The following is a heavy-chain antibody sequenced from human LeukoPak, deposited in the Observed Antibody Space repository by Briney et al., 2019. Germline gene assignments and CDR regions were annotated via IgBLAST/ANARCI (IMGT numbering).Heavy chain of an antibody. CDR3: AKVGYSGSQTAFDI. J-gene: IGHJ3*02. Sequence: PGGSLRLSCAASGFTFSSYGMHWVRQAPGKGLEWVAVISYDGSNKYYADSVKGRFTISRDNSKNTLYLQMNSLRAEDTAVYYCAKVGYSGSQTAFDIWGQGTMVTVSS. V-gene: IGHV3-30*18. D-gene: IGHD6-13*01. CDR1: GFTFSSYG. CDR2: ISYDGSNK.